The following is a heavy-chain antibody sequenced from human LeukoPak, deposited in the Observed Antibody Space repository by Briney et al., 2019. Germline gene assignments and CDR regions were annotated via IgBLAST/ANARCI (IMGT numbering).Heavy chain of an antibody. CDR3: TRSSRGTSYYYGMDV. D-gene: IGHD2-15*01. J-gene: IGHJ6*02. CDR1: GYTFTSYD. V-gene: IGHV1-8*01. CDR2: MNPNSGTT. Sequence: VASVKVSCKASGYTFTSYDFNWVRQAPGQGPEWIGWMNPNSGTTGYAQKFQGRVTITADESTSTAYMELSSLRSEDTAVYYCTRSSRGTSYYYGMDVWGQGTTVTVSS.